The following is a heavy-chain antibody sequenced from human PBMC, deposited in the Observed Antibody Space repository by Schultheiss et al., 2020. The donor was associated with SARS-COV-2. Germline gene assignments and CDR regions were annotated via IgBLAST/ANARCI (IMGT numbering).Heavy chain of an antibody. CDR3: ARDFCSGGSCYQAFDI. CDR2: IYYSGST. CDR1: GGSFSGYY. Sequence: SQTLSLTCAVYGGSFSGYYWSWIRQHPGKGLEWIGYIYYSGSTYYNPSLKSRVTISVDTSKNQFSLKLSSVTAADTAVYYCARDFCSGGSCYQAFDIWGQGTMVTVSS. V-gene: IGHV4-59*01. D-gene: IGHD2-15*01. J-gene: IGHJ3*02.